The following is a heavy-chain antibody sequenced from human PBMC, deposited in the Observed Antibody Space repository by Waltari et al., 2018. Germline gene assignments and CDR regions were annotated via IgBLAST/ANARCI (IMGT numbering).Heavy chain of an antibody. CDR3: AKRQGSSGFDY. CDR2: ISPNSIST. J-gene: IGHJ4*02. V-gene: IGHV3-23*01. D-gene: IGHD6-6*01. CDR1: GLSFSTYG. Sequence: EVQLLESGGGLVQPGGSLRLSCKASGLSFSTYGMTLVRQAPGKGLDWVSSISPNSISTYYADSVKGRFTISRDNSKNTLYLQMNSLRAEDTAVYYCAKRQGSSGFDYWGQGTLVTVSS.